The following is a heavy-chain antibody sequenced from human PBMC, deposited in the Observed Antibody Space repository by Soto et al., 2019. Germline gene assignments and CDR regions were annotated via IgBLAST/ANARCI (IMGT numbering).Heavy chain of an antibody. D-gene: IGHD6-13*01. Sequence: SQTLSLTCAISGDSVSSNSAAWNWIRQSPSRGLEWLGRTYYRSKWDNDYEVSVKSRITINPDTSKNQFTLQLNSVTPEDSAVYYCARDLRVLQFLSIAAAGNSYYYGMDVWGQGTTVTVSS. CDR3: ARDLRVLQFLSIAAAGNSYYYGMDV. CDR1: GDSVSSNSAA. V-gene: IGHV6-1*01. J-gene: IGHJ6*02. CDR2: TYYRSKWDN.